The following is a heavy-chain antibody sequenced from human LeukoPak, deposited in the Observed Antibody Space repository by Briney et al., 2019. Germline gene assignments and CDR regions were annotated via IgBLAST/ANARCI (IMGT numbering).Heavy chain of an antibody. CDR1: GGSISSGDYY. J-gene: IGHJ4*02. Sequence: SETLSLTCTVSGGSISSGDYYWSWIRQPPGEGLEWIGYIYYSGSTYYNPSLKSRVTISVDTSKNQFSLKLSSVTAADTAVYYCARDLRDYGSTGYSLGYWGQGTLVTVSS. CDR3: ARDLRDYGSTGYSLGY. V-gene: IGHV4-30-4*01. D-gene: IGHD3-22*01. CDR2: IYYSGST.